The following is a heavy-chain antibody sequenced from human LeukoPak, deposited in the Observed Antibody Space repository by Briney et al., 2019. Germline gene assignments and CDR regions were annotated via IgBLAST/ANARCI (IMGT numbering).Heavy chain of an antibody. CDR3: ARGVETAMDLDY. Sequence: GGSLRLSCAASGFTFSSYSMNWVRQAPGKGLEWVSSISSSSSYIYYADSVKGRFTISRDNAKNSLYLQMNSLRAEDTAVYYCARGVETAMDLDYWGQGTLVTVSS. V-gene: IGHV3-21*01. CDR1: GFTFSSYS. D-gene: IGHD5-18*01. J-gene: IGHJ4*02. CDR2: ISSSSSYI.